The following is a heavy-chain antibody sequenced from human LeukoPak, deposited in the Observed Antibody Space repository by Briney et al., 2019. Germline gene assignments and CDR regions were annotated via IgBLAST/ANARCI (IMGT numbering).Heavy chain of an antibody. J-gene: IGHJ4*02. D-gene: IGHD4-17*01. Sequence: GGSLRLSCTVSGFTFSTYAMHWVRQAPGKGLEWVAVIWYDGVNKYYADSVKGRFIISRDNSKSALYLQLNSLRAEDTAVYYCAKDAGPTVTTYYFDYWGQGTLVTVSS. CDR2: IWYDGVNK. CDR3: AKDAGPTVTTYYFDY. V-gene: IGHV3-33*06. CDR1: GFTFSTYA.